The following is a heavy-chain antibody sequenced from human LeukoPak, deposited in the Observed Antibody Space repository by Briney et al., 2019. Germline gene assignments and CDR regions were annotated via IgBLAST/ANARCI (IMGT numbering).Heavy chain of an antibody. V-gene: IGHV1-2*02. CDR2: INPNSGGT. J-gene: IGHJ4*02. CDR3: ARGGVDYYGSGTYYLMYYFDY. D-gene: IGHD3-10*01. Sequence: ASVKVSCKASGYTFTGYYMHWVRQAPGQGLEWMGWINPNSGGTNYAQKLQGRVTMTRDTSISTAYMELSRLRSDDTAVYFCARGGVDYYGSGTYYLMYYFDYWGQGALVTVSS. CDR1: GYTFTGYY.